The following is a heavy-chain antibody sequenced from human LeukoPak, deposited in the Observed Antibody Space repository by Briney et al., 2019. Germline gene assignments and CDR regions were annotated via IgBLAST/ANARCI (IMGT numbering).Heavy chain of an antibody. Sequence: HPGGSLRVSCTASGFTFSSYAMTWVRQAPGKGRGWVSSISGSAEITDYADSVKGRFAVSRDNSKSTLYLQLNSLRAEDTAKYYCAKLGDYFGSGRFSFFDYWGHGTLVTVFS. CDR2: ISGSAEIT. CDR1: GFTFSSYA. CDR3: AKLGDYFGSGRFSFFDY. D-gene: IGHD3-10*01. J-gene: IGHJ4*01. V-gene: IGHV3-23*01.